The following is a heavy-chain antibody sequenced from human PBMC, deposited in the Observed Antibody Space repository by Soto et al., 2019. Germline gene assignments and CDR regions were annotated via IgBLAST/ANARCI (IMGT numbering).Heavy chain of an antibody. Sequence: GGSLRLSCAASGFTFSDYYMSWIRQAPGKGLEWVSCISTSSGYTDYADSVKGRFTISRDNAKNSLYLQMNSLRAEDTAVYYCARGHFGMDVWGPGTTVTVSS. J-gene: IGHJ6*02. CDR3: ARGHFGMDV. CDR1: GFTFSDYY. V-gene: IGHV3-11*06. CDR2: ISTSSGYT.